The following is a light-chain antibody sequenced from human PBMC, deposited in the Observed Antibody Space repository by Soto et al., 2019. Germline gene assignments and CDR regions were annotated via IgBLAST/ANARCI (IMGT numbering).Light chain of an antibody. Sequence: DIQMTQSPSSLSASVGDRVTITCRASQSISSYLNWYQQKPGKAPKLLIYAASSLQSGVPSRFSGSGSWTDFTLPISSLQPEDFATYYCQQSYSTLPLTFGGGTKVEIK. CDR3: QQSYSTLPLT. CDR2: AAS. J-gene: IGKJ4*01. CDR1: QSISSY. V-gene: IGKV1-39*01.